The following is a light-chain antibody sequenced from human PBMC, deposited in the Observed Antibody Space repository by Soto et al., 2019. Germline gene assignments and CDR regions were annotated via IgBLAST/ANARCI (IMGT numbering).Light chain of an antibody. CDR2: DVS. Sequence: QSALTQPRSVSGSPGQSVTISCTGTSSDVGGYNYVSWYQEQPGKAPKLMIYDVSKRPSGVPDRFSGSKSGNTASLTISGLQAEDEADYYCTSYTPTGALVFGSGTKVTVL. J-gene: IGLJ6*01. V-gene: IGLV2-11*01. CDR1: SSDVGGYNY. CDR3: TSYTPTGALV.